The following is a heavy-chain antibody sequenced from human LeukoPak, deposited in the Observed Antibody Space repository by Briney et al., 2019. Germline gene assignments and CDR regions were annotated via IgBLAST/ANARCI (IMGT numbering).Heavy chain of an antibody. V-gene: IGHV4-39*01. CDR2: IYYSGST. CDR3: ARHRYGDYYYYYYYMDV. CDR1: GGSISSSSYY. D-gene: IGHD4-17*01. J-gene: IGHJ6*03. Sequence: SETLSLTCTVSGGSISSSSYYWGWIRQPPGKGLEWIGSIYYSGSTYYNPSLKSRVTISVDTSKNQFSLKLSSVTAADTAVYYCARHRYGDYYYYYYYMDVWGKGTTVTISS.